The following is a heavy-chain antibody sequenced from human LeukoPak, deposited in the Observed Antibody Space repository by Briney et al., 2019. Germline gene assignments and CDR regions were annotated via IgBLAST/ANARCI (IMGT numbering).Heavy chain of an antibody. CDR1: GGSFSGYY. D-gene: IGHD4-23*01. CDR2: INHSGST. V-gene: IGHV4-34*01. Sequence: SETLSLTCAVYGGSFSGYYWSWIRQPPGKGLEWIGEINHSGSTNYNPSLKSRVTISVDTSKNQFSLKLSSVTAADTAVYYCARGPRRWSSPGAFDIWGQGTMVTVSS. CDR3: ARGPRRWSSPGAFDI. J-gene: IGHJ3*02.